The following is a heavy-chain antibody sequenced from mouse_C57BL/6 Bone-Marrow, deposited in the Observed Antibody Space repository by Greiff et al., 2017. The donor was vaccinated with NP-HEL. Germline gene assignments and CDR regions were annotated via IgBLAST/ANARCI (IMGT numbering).Heavy chain of an antibody. CDR3: ARRAYYDYAWFAY. V-gene: IGHV1-76*01. CDR2: IYPGSGNT. CDR1: GYTFTDYY. J-gene: IGHJ3*01. D-gene: IGHD2-4*01. Sequence: QVQLKQSGAELVRPGASVKLSCKASGYTFTDYYINWVKQRPGQGLEWIARIYPGSGNTYYNEKFKGKATLTAEKSSSTAYMQLSSLTSEDSAVYFCARRAYYDYAWFAYWGQGTLVTVSA.